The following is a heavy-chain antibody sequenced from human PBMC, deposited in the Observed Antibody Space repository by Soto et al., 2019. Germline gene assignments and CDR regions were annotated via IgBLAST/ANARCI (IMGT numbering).Heavy chain of an antibody. D-gene: IGHD3-22*01. J-gene: IGHJ4*02. CDR2: ISYDGSNK. Sequence: GGSLRLSCAASGFIFRSYGMHWVRQAPGKGLEWVAAISYDGSNKFYVDPVKGRFTISRDNSKNTVDLQMNSLRVEDTAVFYCAKDTYYHDSGGYYTFDYWGQGTLVTVSS. CDR1: GFIFRSYG. CDR3: AKDTYYHDSGGYYTFDY. V-gene: IGHV3-30*18.